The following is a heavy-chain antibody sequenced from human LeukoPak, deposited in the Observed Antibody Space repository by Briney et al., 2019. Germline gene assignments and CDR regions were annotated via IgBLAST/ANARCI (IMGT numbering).Heavy chain of an antibody. CDR3: ARVRGDYGDVRDHDASDI. D-gene: IGHD4-17*01. Sequence: SQTLSLTCTVSGGSISSGDYYWSWIRQPPGKGLEWIGYIYYSGSTYYNPSLKSRVTISVDTSKNQFSLKLSSVTAADTAVYYCARVRGDYGDVRDHDASDIWGQGTMVTVSS. CDR1: GGSISSGDYY. J-gene: IGHJ3*02. CDR2: IYYSGST. V-gene: IGHV4-30-4*08.